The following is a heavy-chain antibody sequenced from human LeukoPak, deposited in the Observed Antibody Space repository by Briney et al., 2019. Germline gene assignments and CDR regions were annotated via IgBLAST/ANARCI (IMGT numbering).Heavy chain of an antibody. D-gene: IGHD4-23*01. V-gene: IGHV3-33*01. J-gene: IGHJ4*02. Sequence: GRSLRLSCAASGFILNDYGMHWVRQAPGKGLEWVADIWFDKNQHFADSVKGRFSISRDNAKNTLYLQMNSLRVEDTAVYYCARGRPHGNDYWGQGTLVTVSS. CDR1: GFILNDYG. CDR2: IWFDKNQ. CDR3: ARGRPHGNDY.